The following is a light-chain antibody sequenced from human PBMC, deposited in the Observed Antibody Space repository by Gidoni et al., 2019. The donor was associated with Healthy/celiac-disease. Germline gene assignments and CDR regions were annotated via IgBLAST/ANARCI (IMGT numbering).Light chain of an antibody. V-gene: IGKV1-5*03. CDR2: KAS. CDR3: QQDNSYSNN. Sequence: DIQMTHSPSTLSASAGDRVTITCRASQSISSWLAWYQQKPGKDPKLLIYKASSLESGVPSRLSGSGSGTEFTLTISSLQPDDFETYYCQQDNSYSNNFGQGTKLEIK. CDR1: QSISSW. J-gene: IGKJ2*01.